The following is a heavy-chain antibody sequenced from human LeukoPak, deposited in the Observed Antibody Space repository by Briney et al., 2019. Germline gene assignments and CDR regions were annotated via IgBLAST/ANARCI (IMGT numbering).Heavy chain of an antibody. CDR1: GVSLRGYY. V-gene: IGHV4-34*01. D-gene: IGHD1-7*01. CDR2: ISHEGDS. Sequence: SQTLSLTCAVYGVSLRGYYWSWIRQSPEKGLEWIGEISHEGDSIYNPSLKSRLTLSLDMSKNQFSLTLRSVTAADTAVYYCARGRNFVSDYYFVVWGKGTTVIVSS. J-gene: IGHJ6*03. CDR3: ARGRNFVSDYYFVV.